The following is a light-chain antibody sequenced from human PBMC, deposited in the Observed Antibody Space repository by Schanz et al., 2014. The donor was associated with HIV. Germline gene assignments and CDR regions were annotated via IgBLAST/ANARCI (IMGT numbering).Light chain of an antibody. Sequence: EIVLTQSPGTLSLSLGERATLSCRASQSVSSYLAWYQQKPGQAPRLLIYGASSRATGIPDRFSGSGSGTDFTLTISRLEPEDFAVYYCQQRSNWPPMYTFGQGTKLEIK. J-gene: IGKJ2*01. CDR3: QQRSNWPPMYT. V-gene: IGKV3-11*01. CDR2: GAS. CDR1: QSVSSY.